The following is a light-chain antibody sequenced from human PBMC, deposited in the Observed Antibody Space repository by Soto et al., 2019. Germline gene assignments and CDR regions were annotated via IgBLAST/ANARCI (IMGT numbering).Light chain of an antibody. CDR3: CSYAGSYV. J-gene: IGLJ1*01. Sequence: LTQPRSVSGSPGQSVTISCTGTSSDVGGYNYVSWYQQHPGKAPKLMIYDVSKRPSGVPDRFSGSKSGNTASLTISGLQAEDEADYSCCSYAGSYVFGTGTKVTVL. CDR1: SSDVGGYNY. V-gene: IGLV2-11*01. CDR2: DVS.